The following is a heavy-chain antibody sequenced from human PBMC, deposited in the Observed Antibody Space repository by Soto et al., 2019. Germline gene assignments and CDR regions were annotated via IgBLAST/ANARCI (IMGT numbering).Heavy chain of an antibody. CDR1: GGSISSGGYY. D-gene: IGHD2-8*01. CDR2: IYYSGST. J-gene: IGHJ5*02. V-gene: IGHV4-31*03. Sequence: QVQLQESGPGLLKPSQTLSLTCTVSGGSISSGGYYWIWIRQHPAKGLEWIGYIYYSGSTHYNPSLKRRVAMSVDTSKNQFSLKLNSVTAADTAVYYCARGLMAFDPWGQGTLVTVSS. CDR3: ARGLMAFDP.